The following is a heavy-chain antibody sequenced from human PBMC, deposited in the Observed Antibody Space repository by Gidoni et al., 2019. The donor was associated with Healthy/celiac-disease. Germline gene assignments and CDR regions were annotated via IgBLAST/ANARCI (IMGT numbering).Heavy chain of an antibody. CDR1: GFTCSNAW. CDR3: TNTVGGLVVVLAVPPY. CDR2: IKSKTDGGPT. D-gene: IGHD2-15*01. J-gene: IGHJ4*02. Sequence: EVQLVESGGGLVKPGGSLRLSCAASGFTCSNAWMSWVRQAPGKGLGWVGRIKSKTDGGPTDYAAPGKGRFTISRDDSKNTLYLQMNSLKTEDTAVYYCTNTVGGLVVVLAVPPYWGQGTLVTVSS. V-gene: IGHV3-15*01.